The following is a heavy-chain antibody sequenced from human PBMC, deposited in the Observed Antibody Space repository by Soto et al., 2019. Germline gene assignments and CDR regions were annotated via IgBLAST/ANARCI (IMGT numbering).Heavy chain of an antibody. V-gene: IGHV3-23*01. CDR2: ISGGDGST. CDR3: AKHGYADKRMGPNSFDY. D-gene: IGHD5-12*01. J-gene: IGHJ4*02. Sequence: PVGSLRLSCTASGSSFSKYALSCVRQAPWKGLEWGSTISGGDGSTYFADSVKGRFTISRDNSKNTLYLQMNSLRAEDTAVYYRAKHGYADKRMGPNSFDYWGQGTLLTDS. CDR1: GSSFSKYA.